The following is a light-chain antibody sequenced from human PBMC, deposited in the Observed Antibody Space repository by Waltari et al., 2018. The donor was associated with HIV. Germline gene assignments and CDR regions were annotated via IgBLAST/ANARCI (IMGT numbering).Light chain of an antibody. CDR3: CAYAGRSTLEV. CDR1: SRAVGAYNL. CDR2: EVN. V-gene: IGLV2-23*02. J-gene: IGLJ2*01. Sequence: SALTQPASVSGSPGQSITISCTGTSRAVGAYNLVSWYQQHPGKAPKFIIYEVNKRPSEVSIRFSGSKSGNTASLTISGLQAEDEADYYCCAYAGRSTLEVFGGGTKVTVL.